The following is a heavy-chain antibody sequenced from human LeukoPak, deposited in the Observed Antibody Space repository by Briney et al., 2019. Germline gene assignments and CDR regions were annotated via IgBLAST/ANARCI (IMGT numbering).Heavy chain of an antibody. CDR1: GFTFSSYW. CDR2: IKQDGSGK. Sequence: GGSLRLSCAASGFTFSSYWMSWVRQAPGKGLEWVANIKQDGSGKYYVDSVKGRFTISRDNAKNSLYLQMNSLRAEDTAVYYCARDSAMVFGFFWFDPWGQGTLVTVSS. CDR3: ARDSAMVFGFFWFDP. D-gene: IGHD3-16*01. J-gene: IGHJ5*02. V-gene: IGHV3-7*01.